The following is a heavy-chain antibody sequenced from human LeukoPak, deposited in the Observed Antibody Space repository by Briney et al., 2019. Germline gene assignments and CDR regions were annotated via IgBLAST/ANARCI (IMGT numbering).Heavy chain of an antibody. V-gene: IGHV4-59*01. CDR2: IYYSGST. Sequence: SETLSLTCTVSGGSISSYYWSWIRQPPGKGLEWIGYIYYSGSTNHNPSLKSRVTISVDTSKNQFSLKLSSVTAADTAVYYCARDRRTGIDYYYMDVWGKGTTVTVSS. J-gene: IGHJ6*03. CDR1: GGSISSYY. CDR3: ARDRRTGIDYYYMDV. D-gene: IGHD7-27*01.